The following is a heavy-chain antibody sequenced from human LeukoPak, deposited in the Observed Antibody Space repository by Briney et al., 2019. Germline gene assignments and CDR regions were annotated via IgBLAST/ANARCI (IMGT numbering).Heavy chain of an antibody. Sequence: SETLSLTCTVSGGSISTSYYWGWIRQPPGKGLEWIGSIHYSGSAYYNPSLKSRVTISVDMSKNQFSLKLSSVTAADTAVYYCATSGSSNAFDYWGQGTLVTVSS. CDR3: ATSGSSNAFDY. CDR2: IHYSGSA. J-gene: IGHJ4*02. CDR1: GGSISTSYY. V-gene: IGHV4-39*07. D-gene: IGHD1-26*01.